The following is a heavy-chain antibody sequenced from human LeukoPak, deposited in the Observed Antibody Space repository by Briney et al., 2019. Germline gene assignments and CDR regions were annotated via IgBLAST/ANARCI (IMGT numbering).Heavy chain of an antibody. CDR3: VPKGTEGY. CDR2: ISPDGTST. Sequence: PGGSLRLSCSASGFTFSAYAMHWVRQAPGKRLEYVSAISPDGTSTYYADSVRGRFSISRDNSKNTLYLQMSSLRAEDTAAYYCVPKGTEGYWGQGTLVTVSS. V-gene: IGHV3-64D*06. CDR1: GFTFSAYA. J-gene: IGHJ4*02.